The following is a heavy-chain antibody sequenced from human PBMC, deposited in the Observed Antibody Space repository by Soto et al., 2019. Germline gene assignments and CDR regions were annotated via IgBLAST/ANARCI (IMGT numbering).Heavy chain of an antibody. V-gene: IGHV3-73*01. CDR2: IRSKANSYAT. Sequence: EVQLVESGGGLVQPGGSLKLSCAASGFTFSGSAMHWVRQASGKGLEWVGRIRSKANSYATAYAASVKGRFTISRDDSKNTAYLQMNSLKTEDTAVYYCTRHAITGTTIVWFDPWGQGTLVTVSS. J-gene: IGHJ5*02. CDR3: TRHAITGTTIVWFDP. CDR1: GFTFSGSA. D-gene: IGHD1-7*01.